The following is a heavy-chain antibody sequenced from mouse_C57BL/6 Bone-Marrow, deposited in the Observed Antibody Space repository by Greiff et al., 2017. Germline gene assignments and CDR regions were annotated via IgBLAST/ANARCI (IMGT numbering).Heavy chain of an antibody. D-gene: IGHD1-1*01. CDR2: IYPSDSET. Sequence: QVQLKQPGAALVRPGSSVKLSCKASGYTFTSYWLDWVKQRPGQGLEWIGNIYPSDSETHYNQQFKDKATLTVDKSSSTAYMQLSSLTSEDSAVYYWARSSSSYGSSWFAYWGQGTLVTVSA. CDR1: GYTFTSYW. CDR3: ARSSSSYGSSWFAY. J-gene: IGHJ3*01. V-gene: IGHV1-61*01.